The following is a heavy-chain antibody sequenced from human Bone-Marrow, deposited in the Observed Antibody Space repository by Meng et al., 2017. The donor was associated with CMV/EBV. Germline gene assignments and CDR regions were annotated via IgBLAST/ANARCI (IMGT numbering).Heavy chain of an antibody. J-gene: IGHJ4*02. D-gene: IGHD6-13*01. CDR1: RFTFSTYA. CDR2: IKQDGSEK. CDR3: AREMRQQLDY. V-gene: IGHV3-7*01. Sequence: GESLKISCAASRFTFSTYAMTWVRQAPGKVLEWVANIKQDGSEKYYVDSVKGRFTISRDNAKNSLYLQMNSLSAEDTALYYCAREMRQQLDYWGQGTLVTVSS.